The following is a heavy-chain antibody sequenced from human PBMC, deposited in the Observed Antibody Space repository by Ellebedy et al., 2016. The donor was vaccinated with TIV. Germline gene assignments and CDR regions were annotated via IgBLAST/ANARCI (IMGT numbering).Heavy chain of an antibody. CDR2: IKSKTDGGTT. J-gene: IGHJ6*02. D-gene: IGHD1-26*01. Sequence: GESLKISCAASGFTFSNAWMSWVRQAPGKGLEWVGRIKSKTDGGTTDYAAPVKGRFTISRDDSESTLYLQMNSLRAEDTAVYYCARDLGPTVGDLGMDVWGQGTTVTVSS. CDR3: ARDLGPTVGDLGMDV. CDR1: GFTFSNAW. V-gene: IGHV3-15*01.